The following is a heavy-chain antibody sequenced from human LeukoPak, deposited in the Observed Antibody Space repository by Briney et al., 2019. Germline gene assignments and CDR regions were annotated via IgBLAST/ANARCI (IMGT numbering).Heavy chain of an antibody. CDR1: GFTFSSYA. CDR2: ISYDGSNK. CDR3: TRRLDD. D-gene: IGHD3-16*01. J-gene: IGHJ4*02. Sequence: PGRSLRLSCAASGFTFSSYAMHWVRQAPGKGLEWVAVISYDGSNKYYADSVKGRFTISRDNAQNSLYLQMNGLRVEDTAVYYCTRRLDDWGQGTLVTVSS. V-gene: IGHV3-30-3*01.